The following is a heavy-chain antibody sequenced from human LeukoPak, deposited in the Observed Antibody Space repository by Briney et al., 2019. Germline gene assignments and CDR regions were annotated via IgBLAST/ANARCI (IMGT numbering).Heavy chain of an antibody. J-gene: IGHJ6*03. Sequence: GGSLRLSCAASGFTFSSYAMSWVRQAPGKGLEWVSAISGSGGNTFDADSVKGRFTISRDNSKNTLYLQMNSLRAEDTAIYYCAKNIRQLGSYQYYMDVWGKGTTVTVSS. CDR3: AKNIRQLGSYQYYMDV. CDR2: ISGSGGNT. V-gene: IGHV3-23*01. D-gene: IGHD7-27*01. CDR1: GFTFSSYA.